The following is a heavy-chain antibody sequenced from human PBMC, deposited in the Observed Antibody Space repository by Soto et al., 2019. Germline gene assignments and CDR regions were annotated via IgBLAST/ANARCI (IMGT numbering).Heavy chain of an antibody. Sequence: ASVKVSCKASGYTFTNYVISWVRQAPGQGLEWMGWISAYNGNTNYAQKLQGRVTMTTDASTSTAYMELRSLRSDDTAVYYCARDYDSSGFAYWGQGTLVTVSS. CDR1: GYTFTNYV. CDR2: ISAYNGNT. D-gene: IGHD3-22*01. CDR3: ARDYDSSGFAY. J-gene: IGHJ4*02. V-gene: IGHV1-18*04.